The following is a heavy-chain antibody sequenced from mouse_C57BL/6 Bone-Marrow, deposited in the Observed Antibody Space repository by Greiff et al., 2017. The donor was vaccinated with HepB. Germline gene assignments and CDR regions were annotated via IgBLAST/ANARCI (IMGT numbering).Heavy chain of an antibody. D-gene: IGHD1-1*01. CDR3: ARRRINTTEFDY. CDR2: ISSGGSYT. J-gene: IGHJ2*01. Sequence: EVKLVESGGDLVKPGGSLKLSCAASGFTFSSYGMSWVRQTPDKRLEWVATISSGGSYTYYPDSVKGRFTISRDNAKNTLYLQMSSLKSEDTAMYYCARRRINTTEFDYWGQGTTLTVSS. V-gene: IGHV5-6*02. CDR1: GFTFSSYG.